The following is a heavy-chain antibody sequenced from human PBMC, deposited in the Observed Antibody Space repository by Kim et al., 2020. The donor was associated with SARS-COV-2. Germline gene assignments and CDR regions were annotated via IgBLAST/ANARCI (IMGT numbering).Heavy chain of an antibody. CDR2: IRSTDSYT. CDR1: GYTFAGDY. Sequence: ASVKVSCKASGYTFAGDYIHWVRQAPGQGLEWVGVIRSTDSYTNYAQRFQGRVTMTRDTSTSTVYMELSSLRSEDTAVYYCAKEIPGQGWFDPWGQGTLVTVST. V-gene: IGHV1-46*01. J-gene: IGHJ5*02. D-gene: IGHD2-21*01. CDR3: AKEIPGQGWFDP.